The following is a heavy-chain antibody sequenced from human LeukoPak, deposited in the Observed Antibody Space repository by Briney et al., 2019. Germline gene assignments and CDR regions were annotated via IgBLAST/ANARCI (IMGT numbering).Heavy chain of an antibody. CDR2: IYSGGST. D-gene: IGHD2-2*01. V-gene: IGHV3-53*01. CDR3: AREYQLLIFPGYYYYMDV. CDR1: GFTVSSNY. Sequence: GGSLRLSCAASGFTVSSNYMSWVRQAPGKGLEWVSVIYSGGSTYYADSVKGRFTISRDNSKNTLYLQMNSLRAEDTAVYYCAREYQLLIFPGYYYYMDVWGKGTTVTVSS. J-gene: IGHJ6*03.